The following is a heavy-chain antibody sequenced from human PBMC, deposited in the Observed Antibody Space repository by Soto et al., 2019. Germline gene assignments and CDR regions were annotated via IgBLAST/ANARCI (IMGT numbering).Heavy chain of an antibody. J-gene: IGHJ6*03. CDR3: ARAQGEQQLVLPYYYYYYMDV. CDR1: GGSISSYY. Sequence: QVQLQESGPGLVKPSETLSLTCTVSGGSISSYYWSWIRQPPGKGLEWIGYIYYSGSTNYNPSLKSRVTISVDTSNNQFSLKLSSVTAADTAVYYCARAQGEQQLVLPYYYYYYMDVWGKGTTVTVSS. D-gene: IGHD6-13*01. V-gene: IGHV4-59*08. CDR2: IYYSGST.